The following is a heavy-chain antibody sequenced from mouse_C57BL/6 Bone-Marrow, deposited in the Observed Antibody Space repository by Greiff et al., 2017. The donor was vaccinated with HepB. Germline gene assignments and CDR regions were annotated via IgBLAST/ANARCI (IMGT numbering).Heavy chain of an antibody. V-gene: IGHV1-15*01. Sequence: LVESGAELVRPGASVTLSCKASGYTFTDYEMHWVKQTPVHGLEWIGAIDPETGGTAYNQKFKGKAILTADKSSSTAYMELRSLTSEASAVYYCTSSDDGYSRYWLAYWGQGTLVTVSA. CDR1: GYTFTDYE. CDR3: TSSDDGYSRYWLAY. CDR2: IDPETGGT. J-gene: IGHJ3*01. D-gene: IGHD2-3*01.